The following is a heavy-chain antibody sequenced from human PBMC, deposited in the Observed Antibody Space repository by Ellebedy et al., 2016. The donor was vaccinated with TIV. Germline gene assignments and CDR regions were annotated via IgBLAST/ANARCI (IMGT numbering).Heavy chain of an antibody. J-gene: IGHJ4*02. CDR2: IIPIFGTA. Sequence: ASVKVSCKASGGTFSSYAISWVRQAPGQGLEWMGGIIPIFGTANYAQKFQGRVTITADESTSTAYMELSSLRSEDTAVYYCARDHPEQLVGGPGFDYWGQGTLVTVSS. D-gene: IGHD6-6*01. CDR1: GGTFSSYA. V-gene: IGHV1-69*13. CDR3: ARDHPEQLVGGPGFDY.